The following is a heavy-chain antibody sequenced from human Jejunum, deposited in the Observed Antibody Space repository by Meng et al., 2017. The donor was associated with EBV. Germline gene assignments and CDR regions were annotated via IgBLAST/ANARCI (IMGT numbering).Heavy chain of an antibody. CDR2: ISGSGGTT. Sequence: ELQLLEAGGGLVEPGGSLRLSCAASGFTFTNYAMNWVRQAPGKGLEWVSVISGSGGTTYYADSVKGRFTISSDSSRNTVYLQMNSLRAEDTAVYYCAKAATIIRGALDYWGQGTLVTVSS. CDR1: GFTFTNYA. V-gene: IGHV3-23*01. D-gene: IGHD3-10*01. CDR3: AKAATIIRGALDY. J-gene: IGHJ4*02.